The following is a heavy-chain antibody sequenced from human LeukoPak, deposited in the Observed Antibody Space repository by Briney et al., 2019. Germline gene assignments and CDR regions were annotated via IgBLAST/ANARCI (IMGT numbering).Heavy chain of an antibody. CDR3: ARDSRRYYFDY. V-gene: IGHV3-48*03. CDR1: GFTFSSYE. Sequence: GGSLRLSCAASGFTFSSYEMNWVRQAPGKGLEWVSYISSSGSTIYYADSVKGRFTISRDNAKNSLYLQMNSLRAEDTAVYYCARDSRRYYFDYWGQGTLVTVSS. CDR2: ISSSGSTI. D-gene: IGHD6-13*01. J-gene: IGHJ4*02.